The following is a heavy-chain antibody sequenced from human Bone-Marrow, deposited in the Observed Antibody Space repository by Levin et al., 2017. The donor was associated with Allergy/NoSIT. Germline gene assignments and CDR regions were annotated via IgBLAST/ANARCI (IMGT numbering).Heavy chain of an antibody. Sequence: GESLKISCEASGFTFSSYALNWVRQAPGKGLEWVLAISGSGYTTYEADSVKGRFSMSRDNSKDTMSLHMGNLRVEDTAVYYCVKGPRSVATIPSFFYGMDVWGQGTTVIVSS. V-gene: IGHV3-23*01. CDR1: GFTFSSYA. CDR2: ISGSGYTT. CDR3: VKGPRSVATIPSFFYGMDV. D-gene: IGHD5-24*01. J-gene: IGHJ6*02.